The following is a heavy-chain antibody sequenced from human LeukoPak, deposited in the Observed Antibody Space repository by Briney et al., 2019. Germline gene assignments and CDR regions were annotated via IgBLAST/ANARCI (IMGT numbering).Heavy chain of an antibody. CDR2: VNPNDGGT. CDR3: ARDLDSSWTGYFQS. D-gene: IGHD6-13*01. Sequence: ASVKVSCKASGYTFTGFYIHWVQPAPGQGLEWMGWVNPNDGGTIYTQRFQGRVTMTWDTSITTAYMELSSLTSDDTAVYYCARDLDSSWTGYFQSWGQGTLVTVSS. V-gene: IGHV1-2*02. CDR1: GYTFTGFY. J-gene: IGHJ1*01.